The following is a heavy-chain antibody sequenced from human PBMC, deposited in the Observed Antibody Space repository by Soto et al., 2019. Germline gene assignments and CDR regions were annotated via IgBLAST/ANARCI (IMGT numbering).Heavy chain of an antibody. Sequence: QVQLVQSGAEVKKPGSSVKVSCKASGDTFSSYAINWVRQAPGQGLEWMGGIIPMFGTANYAQKFKGRVTITAGESTSTVYMELRSLRSEETAVYYCARVGPAHYYDSSGYYSPLDYWGQGTLVTVSS. CDR3: ARVGPAHYYDSSGYYSPLDY. V-gene: IGHV1-69*01. D-gene: IGHD3-22*01. CDR1: GDTFSSYA. CDR2: IIPMFGTA. J-gene: IGHJ4*02.